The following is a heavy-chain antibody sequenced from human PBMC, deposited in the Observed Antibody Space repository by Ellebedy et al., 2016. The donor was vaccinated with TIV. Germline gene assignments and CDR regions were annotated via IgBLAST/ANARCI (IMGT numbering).Heavy chain of an antibody. CDR1: GFTFNIYA. CDR2: ISGSGGST. CDR3: AKQGYEDY. V-gene: IGHV3-23*01. D-gene: IGHD5-12*01. Sequence: GESLKISCAASGFTFNIYAMSWVRQAPGKGLEWVSAISGSGGSTYYADSVKGRFTISRDNSKNTLYLQMNSLRAEDTAVYYCAKQGYEDYWGQGTLVTVSS. J-gene: IGHJ4*02.